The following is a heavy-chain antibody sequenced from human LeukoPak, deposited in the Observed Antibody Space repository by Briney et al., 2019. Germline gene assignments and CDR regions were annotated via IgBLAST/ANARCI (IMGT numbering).Heavy chain of an antibody. V-gene: IGHV1-2*02. CDR1: GYTFTSYY. CDR3: ARSPYYYDSSGYYQSYFDY. Sequence: ASVKVSCKASGYTFTSYYMHWVRQAPGQGLEWMGWINPNSGGTNYAQKFQGRVTMTRDTSISTAYMELSRLRSDDTAVYYCARSPYYYDSSGYYQSYFDYWGQGTLVTVSS. J-gene: IGHJ4*02. D-gene: IGHD3-22*01. CDR2: INPNSGGT.